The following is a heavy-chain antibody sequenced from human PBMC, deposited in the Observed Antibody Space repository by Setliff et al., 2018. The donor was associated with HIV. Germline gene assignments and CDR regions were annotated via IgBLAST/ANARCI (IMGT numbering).Heavy chain of an antibody. CDR3: AREGYYDTSAYFY. CDR2: ISSSSSYI. J-gene: IGHJ4*02. V-gene: IGHV3-21*01. D-gene: IGHD3-22*01. CDR1: GFTFSSYS. Sequence: GESLKISCAASGFTFSSYSMNWVRQAPGKGLEWVSSISSSSSYIYYADSVKGRFTISRDNAKNSLYLQMNSLRAEDTAVYYCAREGYYDTSAYFYWGQGTLVTVSS.